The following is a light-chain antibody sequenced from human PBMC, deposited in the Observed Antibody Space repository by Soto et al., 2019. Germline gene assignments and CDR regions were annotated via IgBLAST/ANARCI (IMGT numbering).Light chain of an antibody. V-gene: IGLV1-51*01. Sequence: QAVVTQPPSVSAAPGQKVTISCSGSSSNIGNNYVSWYQQLPGTAPKLLIYDSNKRPSGIPDRFSGSKSGTSATLGITGLQTGDEADYYCGTWDSSLSAHVFGTGTKLTVL. J-gene: IGLJ1*01. CDR3: GTWDSSLSAHV. CDR2: DSN. CDR1: SSNIGNNY.